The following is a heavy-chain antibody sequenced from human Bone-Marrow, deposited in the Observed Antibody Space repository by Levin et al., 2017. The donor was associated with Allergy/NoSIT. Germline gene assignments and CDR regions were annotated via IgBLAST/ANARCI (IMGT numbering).Heavy chain of an antibody. D-gene: IGHD5-18*01. CDR3: IIANSYGYNSWGWFDP. V-gene: IGHV1-24*01. J-gene: IGHJ5*02. Sequence: PGESLKISCKVSGHKLVDLSIYWVRQAPGKGLEWMGGIDAEDDEMVYAQRFRGRVTMTEDTSTDTAYMELRSLRSEDTAVYYCIIANSYGYNSWGWFDPWGHGTLVIVSS. CDR2: IDAEDDEM. CDR1: GHKLVDLS.